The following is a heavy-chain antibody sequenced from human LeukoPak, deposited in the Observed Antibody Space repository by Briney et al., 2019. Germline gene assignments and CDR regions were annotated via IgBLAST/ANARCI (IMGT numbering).Heavy chain of an antibody. Sequence: GGSLRLSYAASGFTVISNYMSWVRQAPGKGLEWVSVIYSGGMTYYADSVKGRFTISRDNYKNTLYLQMNSLRAEDTAVYYCAREAPGSGSYSHYYYYMDVWGKGTTVTVSS. J-gene: IGHJ6*03. CDR2: IYSGGMT. V-gene: IGHV3-53*01. CDR1: GFTVISNY. CDR3: AREAPGSGSYSHYYYYMDV. D-gene: IGHD3-10*01.